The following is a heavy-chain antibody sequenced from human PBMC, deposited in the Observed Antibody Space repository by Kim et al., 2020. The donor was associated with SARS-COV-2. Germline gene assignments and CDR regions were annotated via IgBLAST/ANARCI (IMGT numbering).Heavy chain of an antibody. Sequence: VRTHQAGSVRGRFTISRDNSKSPLYLQMNSLIAEDTAIYYCGKGGGYIDYWGQGTLVTVSS. D-gene: IGHD6-13*01. CDR3: GKGGGYIDY. J-gene: IGHJ4*02. V-gene: IGHV3-23*01. CDR2: VRT.